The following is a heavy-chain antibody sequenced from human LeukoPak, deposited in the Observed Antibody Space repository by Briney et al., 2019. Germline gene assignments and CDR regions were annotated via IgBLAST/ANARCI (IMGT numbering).Heavy chain of an antibody. CDR2: ISDDGNTE. Sequence: GGSLRLSRAASEFTLSSYGIYRVGQAPGKGLKWVAVISDDGNTEWNAASVKGRFTISRDNSKNTLYLQMNSLRAEDTAVYYCAKAPGQQLVNFDYWGQGTLVTVSS. D-gene: IGHD6-13*01. V-gene: IGHV3-30*18. CDR1: EFTLSSYG. J-gene: IGHJ4*02. CDR3: AKAPGQQLVNFDY.